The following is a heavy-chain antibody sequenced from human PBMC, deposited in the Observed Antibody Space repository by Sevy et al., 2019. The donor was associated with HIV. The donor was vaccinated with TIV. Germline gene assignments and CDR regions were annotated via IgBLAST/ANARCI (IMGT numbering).Heavy chain of an antibody. V-gene: IGHV5-51*01. CDR2: IYPGDSDS. J-gene: IGHJ6*02. CDR1: GYSFSDYW. CDR3: ARGARGTLPSYYYYGMDV. Sequence: GESLKISCKGSGYSFSDYWNVWVRQMPGKGLEWMGIIYPGDSDSRYSPSFQGQVTISADKSISTAYLQWSSLRASDNAMYYCARGARGTLPSYYYYGMDVWGQGTTVTVSS.